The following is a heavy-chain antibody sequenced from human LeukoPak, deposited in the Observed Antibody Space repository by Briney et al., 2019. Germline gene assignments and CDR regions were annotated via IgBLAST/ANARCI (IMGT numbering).Heavy chain of an antibody. V-gene: IGHV1-2*02. J-gene: IGHJ4*02. Sequence: ASVKVSCRASGYTLTGYYMHWVRQAPGQGLEWMGWINPNSGDTNYAQKFQGRVTMTRDTSISTAYMELSRLRSDDTAMYYCARVPALPGGVWEELIDYWGQGTLVTVSS. D-gene: IGHD7-27*01. CDR2: INPNSGDT. CDR1: GYTLTGYY. CDR3: ARVPALPGGVWEELIDY.